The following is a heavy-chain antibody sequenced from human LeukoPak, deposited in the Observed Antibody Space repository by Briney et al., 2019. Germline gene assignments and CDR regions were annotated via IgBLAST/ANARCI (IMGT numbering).Heavy chain of an antibody. CDR3: AKDYIVSSSPIYYYDY. V-gene: IGHV3-30*02. CDR1: GFTFNTYG. CDR2: IRYDGINK. J-gene: IGHJ4*02. D-gene: IGHD6-6*01. Sequence: GGSLRLSCAASGFTFNTYGIHWVRQAPGRGLEWVAFIRYDGINKYYADSVKGRFTISRDNSKNTVYLEMNSLRPEDTAVYYCAKDYIVSSSPIYYYDYWGQGTLVSVSS.